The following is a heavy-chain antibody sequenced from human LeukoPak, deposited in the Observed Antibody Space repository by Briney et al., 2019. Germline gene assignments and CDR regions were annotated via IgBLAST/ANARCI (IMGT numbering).Heavy chain of an antibody. CDR3: AKDQRLFGVVTYCDY. Sequence: GGSLRLSCAASGFTFSSYGVHWVRQAPGKGLEWVAVVAYDGNKKYYSDAVKGRFTISRDNSENTLFLEINSLRAEDTAVYYCAKDQRLFGVVTYCDYWGQGSLVIVSS. J-gene: IGHJ4*02. V-gene: IGHV3-30*18. CDR2: VAYDGNKK. CDR1: GFTFSSYG. D-gene: IGHD3-3*01.